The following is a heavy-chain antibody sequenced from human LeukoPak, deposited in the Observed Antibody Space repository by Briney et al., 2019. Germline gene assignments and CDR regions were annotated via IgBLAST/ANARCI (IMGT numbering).Heavy chain of an antibody. CDR2: VDHTGGT. CDR1: GGSFSDFY. J-gene: IGHJ4*02. Sequence: PSETLSLTCAVFGGSFSDFYWSWVRQTPGKGVGWIWEVDHTGGTKYNSSLKSRATISVDTSKNQFSLKLSSVTAADTAVYYCARGKYYCSGDSCSPPFDYWGRGALVTVSS. D-gene: IGHD2-15*01. CDR3: ARGKYYCSGDSCSPPFDY. V-gene: IGHV4-34*01.